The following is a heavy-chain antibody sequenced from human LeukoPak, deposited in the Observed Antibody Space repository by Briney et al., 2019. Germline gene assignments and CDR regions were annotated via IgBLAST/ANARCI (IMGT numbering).Heavy chain of an antibody. CDR3: ATHKPIRITMVRGAPGAFDY. CDR2: ISGGGGST. CDR1: GFTFTSYS. Sequence: GGSLRLSCAASGFTFTSYSMNWVRQAPGKGLEWVSTISGGGGSTYYADSVKGRFTISRDNSKNTLYLQMNSLRAEDTAMYYCATHKPIRITMVRGAPGAFDYWGQGTLVTVSS. J-gene: IGHJ4*02. D-gene: IGHD3-10*01. V-gene: IGHV3-23*01.